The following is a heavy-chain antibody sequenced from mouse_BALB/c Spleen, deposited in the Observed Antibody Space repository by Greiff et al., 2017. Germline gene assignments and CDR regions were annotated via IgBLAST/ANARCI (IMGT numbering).Heavy chain of an antibody. CDR3: ARHVAARADAMDY. V-gene: IGHV5-6*02. CDR2: ISSGGSYT. D-gene: IGHD3-1*01. Sequence: EVMLVESGGDLVKPGGSLKLSCAASGFTFSSYGMSWVRQTPDKRLEWVATISSGGSYTYYPDSVKGRFTISRDNAKNTLYLQMSSLKSEDTAMYYCARHVAARADAMDYWGQGTSVTVSS. CDR1: GFTFSSYG. J-gene: IGHJ4*01.